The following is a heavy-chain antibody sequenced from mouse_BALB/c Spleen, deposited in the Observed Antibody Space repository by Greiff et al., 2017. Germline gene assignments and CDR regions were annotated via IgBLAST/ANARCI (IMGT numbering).Heavy chain of an antibody. D-gene: IGHD2-4*01. Sequence: EVQRVESGGGLVQPGGSLKLSCAASGFTFSSYGMSWVRQTPDKRLELVATINSNGGSTYYPDSVKGRFTISRDNAKNTLYLQMSSLKSEDTAMYYCARDRGLRRYMDYWGQGTSVTVSS. CDR3: ARDRGLRRYMDY. J-gene: IGHJ4*01. CDR2: INSNGGST. CDR1: GFTFSSYG. V-gene: IGHV5-6-3*01.